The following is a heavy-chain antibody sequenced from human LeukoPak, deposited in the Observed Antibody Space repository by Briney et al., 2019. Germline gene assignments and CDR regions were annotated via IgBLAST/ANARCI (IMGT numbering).Heavy chain of an antibody. CDR3: AREPDRDIVEVGSFDI. Sequence: GRSLKLSCAASGFTFSSYAMHWVRQAPGKGLEWVAVISYDGSNKYYADSVKGRFTISRDNSKNTLYLQMNSLRAEDTAMYYCAREPDRDIVEVGSFDIWGQGTMVTVSS. CDR2: ISYDGSNK. J-gene: IGHJ3*02. V-gene: IGHV3-30-3*01. CDR1: GFTFSSYA. D-gene: IGHD2-2*01.